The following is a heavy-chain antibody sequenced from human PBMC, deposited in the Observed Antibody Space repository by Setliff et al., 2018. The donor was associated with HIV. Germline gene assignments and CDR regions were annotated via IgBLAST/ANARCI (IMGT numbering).Heavy chain of an antibody. Sequence: SETLSLTCAVYGGSFSNYYWSWIRQPPGKGLEWIGEINHRGSTNYNPSLKSRVTISVDTSKNQFSLKLNSLTAADTAVYYCARTRYYYDSSSYYFQYYYYMDVWGKGTTVTVSS. D-gene: IGHD3-22*01. J-gene: IGHJ6*03. V-gene: IGHV4-34*01. CDR2: INHRGST. CDR1: GGSFSNYY. CDR3: ARTRYYYDSSSYYFQYYYYMDV.